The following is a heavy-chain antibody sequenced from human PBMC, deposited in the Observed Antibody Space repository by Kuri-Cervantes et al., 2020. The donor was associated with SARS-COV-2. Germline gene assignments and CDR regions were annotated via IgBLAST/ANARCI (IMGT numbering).Heavy chain of an antibody. D-gene: IGHD2-2*01. CDR2: INHSGST. CDR3: ARGRPRSVVPAATQLNSEYFQH. V-gene: IGHV4-34*01. CDR1: GGSFSGYY. J-gene: IGHJ1*01. Sequence: SQTLSLTCAVYGGSFSGYYWSWIRQPPGKGLEWIGEINHSGSTNYNQSLKSRATISVDTSKKHFSLKLSSVTAADTAVYYCARGRPRSVVPAATQLNSEYFQHWGQGTLVTVSS.